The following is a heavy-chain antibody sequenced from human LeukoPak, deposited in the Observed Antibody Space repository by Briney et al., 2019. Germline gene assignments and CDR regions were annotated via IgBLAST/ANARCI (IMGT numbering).Heavy chain of an antibody. CDR2: INHSGST. CDR3: AREARPRLDY. V-gene: IGHV4-34*01. J-gene: IGHJ4*02. Sequence: SETLSLTCAVYGGSFSGYYWSWIRQPPGKGLEWIGEINHSGSTNYNPSLKSRVTISVDTSKNQFSLKLSSVTAADTAVYYCAREARPRLDYWGQGTLVTVSS. CDR1: GGSFSGYY.